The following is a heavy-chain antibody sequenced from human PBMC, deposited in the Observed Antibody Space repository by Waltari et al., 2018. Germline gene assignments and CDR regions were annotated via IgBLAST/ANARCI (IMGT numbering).Heavy chain of an antibody. J-gene: IGHJ4*02. CDR3: ARDDNASGTDPD. CDR1: GGSFGTYG. V-gene: IGHV1-69*04. D-gene: IGHD2-2*01. CDR2: IIPNCGMT. Sequence: QVQLVQSGAEVKKTGSSVKISCKASGGSFGTYGITWVRQAPGQGREWMGRIIPNCGMTKYSQKVQDRVTMTADKSARTAYMELSNLKHEDTAVDFWARDDNASGTDPDGGQGTLVSVSS.